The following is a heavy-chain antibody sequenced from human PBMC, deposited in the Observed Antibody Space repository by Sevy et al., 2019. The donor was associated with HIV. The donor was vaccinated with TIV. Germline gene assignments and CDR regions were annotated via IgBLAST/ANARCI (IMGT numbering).Heavy chain of an antibody. D-gene: IGHD3-10*01. Sequence: LLQLPETLSLTCTVSGGSISSGGYYWSWIRQHPGKGLEWIGYIYYSGSTYYNPSLKSRVTISVDTSKNQFSLKLSSVTAADTAVYYCARSMVRGVIIMQPNWFDPWGQGTLVTVSS. CDR2: IYYSGST. CDR1: GGSISSGGYY. CDR3: ARSMVRGVIIMQPNWFDP. J-gene: IGHJ5*02. V-gene: IGHV4-31*03.